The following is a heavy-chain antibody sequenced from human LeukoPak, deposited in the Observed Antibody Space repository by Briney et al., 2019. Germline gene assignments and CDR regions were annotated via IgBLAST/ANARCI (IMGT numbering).Heavy chain of an antibody. CDR2: IYYSGST. CDR3: ARLAVYSSSWYDAFDI. D-gene: IGHD6-13*01. Sequence: KTSETLSLTCTVSGGSISSSSYYWGWIRQPPGKGLEWIGSIYYSGSTYYNPSLKSRVTISVDTSKNQFSLKLSSVTAADTAVYYCARLAVYSSSWYDAFDIWGQGTMVTVSS. V-gene: IGHV4-39*07. J-gene: IGHJ3*02. CDR1: GGSISSSSYY.